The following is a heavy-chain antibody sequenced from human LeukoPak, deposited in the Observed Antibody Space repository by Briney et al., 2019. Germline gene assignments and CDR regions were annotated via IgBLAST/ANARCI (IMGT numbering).Heavy chain of an antibody. V-gene: IGHV3-7*01. Sequence: GGSLRLSCAASGFTFSSYWMSWVRQAPGKGLEWVANIKQDGSEKYYVDSVKGRFTISRDNAKNSLYLQMNSLRAEDTAVYYCASVITMVRGVPAYYFDYWGQGTLVTVSS. CDR2: IKQDGSEK. J-gene: IGHJ4*02. CDR1: GFTFSSYW. D-gene: IGHD3-10*01. CDR3: ASVITMVRGVPAYYFDY.